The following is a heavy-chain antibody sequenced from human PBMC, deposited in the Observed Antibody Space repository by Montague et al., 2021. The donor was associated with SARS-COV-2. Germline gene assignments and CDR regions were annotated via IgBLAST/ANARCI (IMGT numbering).Heavy chain of an antibody. J-gene: IGHJ4*02. Sequence: CAISGDSVSSISVSCNWIRQSPSLGLQWLVGTYYMSKWSNEYALSVKSRITITPDTSKNQLSLQLSSVTPEDTAVYYCTRAVWGVQDYWGQGSLVTVSS. V-gene: IGHV6-1*01. CDR1: GDSVSSISVS. CDR2: TYYMSKWSN. D-gene: IGHD3-10*01. CDR3: TRAVWGVQDY.